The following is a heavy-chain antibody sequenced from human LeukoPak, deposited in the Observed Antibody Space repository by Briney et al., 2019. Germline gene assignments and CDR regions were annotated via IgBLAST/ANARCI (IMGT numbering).Heavy chain of an antibody. D-gene: IGHD3-22*01. V-gene: IGHV3-23*01. Sequence: GGSLRLSSAASGFTFSTYAMCWVRQAPGKGLEWVSVISGSGGITFYADSVKGVFTISRDNSKNTLYLRMNSRRAENTAVYYCAKRNGYGSSGYPFDYWGQGTLVTVSS. J-gene: IGHJ4*02. CDR1: GFTFSTYA. CDR2: ISGSGGIT. CDR3: AKRNGYGSSGYPFDY.